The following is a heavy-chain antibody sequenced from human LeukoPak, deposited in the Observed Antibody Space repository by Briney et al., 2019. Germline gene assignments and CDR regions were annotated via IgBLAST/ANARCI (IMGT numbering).Heavy chain of an antibody. Sequence: GASVKVSCKASGYTFTGYYMHWVRQAPGQGLEWMGWINPNSGGTNYAQKFQGRVTMTRDTSISTAYMELSRLRSDDTAVYYCARDDYGDYSPLNWFDPWGQGTLVTVSS. D-gene: IGHD4-17*01. CDR1: GYTFTGYY. J-gene: IGHJ5*02. CDR2: INPNSGGT. CDR3: ARDDYGDYSPLNWFDP. V-gene: IGHV1-2*02.